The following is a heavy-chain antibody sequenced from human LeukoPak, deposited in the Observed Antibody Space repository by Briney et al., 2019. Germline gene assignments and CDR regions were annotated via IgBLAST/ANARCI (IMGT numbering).Heavy chain of an antibody. V-gene: IGHV3-23*01. D-gene: IGHD4-17*01. CDR2: ISGSGGST. Sequence: QPGGSMRLSCAASGFTSSSYAMSWVREAPGEGVGWVSAISGSGGSTYYADSVRGGFTISSDTSKTTLYLQMTSIRAENAAAYYFANTYGEGGGYWGERTLVTVSS. CDR1: GFTSSSYA. CDR3: ANTYGEGGGY. J-gene: IGHJ4*02.